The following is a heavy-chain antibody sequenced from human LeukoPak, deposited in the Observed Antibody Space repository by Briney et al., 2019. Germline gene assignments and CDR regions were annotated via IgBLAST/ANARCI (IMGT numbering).Heavy chain of an antibody. CDR1: GFTFSSYW. CDR3: ARDPEQWLVPHGMDV. Sequence: PGGSLRLSCAASGFTFSSYWMHWVRQAPGKGLVWVSRINSDGSSTSYADSVKGRFTISRDNAKNTLYLQMNSLRAEDTAVYYCARDPEQWLVPHGMDVWGQGTTVTVSS. CDR2: INSDGSST. J-gene: IGHJ6*02. V-gene: IGHV3-74*01. D-gene: IGHD6-19*01.